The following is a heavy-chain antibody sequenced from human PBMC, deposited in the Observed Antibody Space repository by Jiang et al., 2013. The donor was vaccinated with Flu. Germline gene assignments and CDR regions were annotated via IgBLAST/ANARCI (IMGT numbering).Heavy chain of an antibody. Sequence: TITADKSTSTAYMELSSLRSEDTAVYYCARSDGYSYGPLDYWGQGTLVTVSS. V-gene: IGHV1-69*02. J-gene: IGHJ4*02. CDR3: ARSDGYSYGPLDY. D-gene: IGHD5-18*01.